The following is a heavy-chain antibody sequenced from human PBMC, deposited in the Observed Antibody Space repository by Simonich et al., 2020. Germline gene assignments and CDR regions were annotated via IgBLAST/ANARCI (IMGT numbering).Heavy chain of an antibody. V-gene: IGHV4-34*01. CDR2: INHSVST. J-gene: IGHJ3*02. CDR1: GGSFSGYY. CDR3: ARLSSRSDAFDI. Sequence: QVQLQQWGAGLLKPSETLSLTCAVYGGSFSGYYWSWIRQPPGKGLEWIGEINHSVSTNYNPSLKSRVTISVDTSKNQFSLKLSSVTAADTAVYYCARLSSRSDAFDIWGQGTMVTVSS.